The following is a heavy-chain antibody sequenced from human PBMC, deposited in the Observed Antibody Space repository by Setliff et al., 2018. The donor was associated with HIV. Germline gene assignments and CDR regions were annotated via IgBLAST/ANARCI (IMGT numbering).Heavy chain of an antibody. J-gene: IGHJ4*02. V-gene: IGHV3-23*01. CDR3: AKTPLY. CDR1: GFSFNNYY. Sequence: GESLKISCIASGFSFNNYYMTWVRQAPGKGLEWVSAISGTGADTYYADSVKGRFAISRDNSKNTLYLQMNSLRAEDTAVYYCAKTPLYWGQGTLVTVSS. CDR2: ISGTGADT.